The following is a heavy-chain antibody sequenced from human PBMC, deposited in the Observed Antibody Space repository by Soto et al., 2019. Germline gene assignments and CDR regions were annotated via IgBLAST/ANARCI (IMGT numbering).Heavy chain of an antibody. CDR2: IFYSGST. Sequence: QVQLQESGPGLVKPSQTLSLTCTVSGGSINNGGYYWSWILQHPGKGLECIGYIFYSGSTYYNPSLKSRVTISIDTPKNQFSLQLSSVTAADKAVYYCARDLRGGSYGMDVWGQGTTVTVSS. CDR3: ARDLRGGSYGMDV. D-gene: IGHD3-10*01. J-gene: IGHJ6*02. CDR1: GGSINNGGYY. V-gene: IGHV4-31*03.